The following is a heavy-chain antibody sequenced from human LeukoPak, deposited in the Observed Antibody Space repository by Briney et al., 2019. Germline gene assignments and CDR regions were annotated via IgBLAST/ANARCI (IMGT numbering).Heavy chain of an antibody. CDR2: IYYSGST. D-gene: IGHD2-8*01. CDR1: DDSITMYY. J-gene: IGHJ3*02. CDR3: ARGLYFDAFDI. V-gene: IGHV4-59*01. Sequence: SETLSLTCTVSDDSITMYYWTWIRQPPGKGLEWIGYIYYSGSTNYNPSLKSRVTISVDTSKNQFSLKLSSVTAADTAVYYCARGLYFDAFDIWGQGTMVTVSS.